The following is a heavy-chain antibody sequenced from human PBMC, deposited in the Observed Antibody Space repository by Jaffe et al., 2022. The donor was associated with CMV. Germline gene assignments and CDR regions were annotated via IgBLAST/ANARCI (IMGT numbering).Heavy chain of an antibody. CDR2: ISWNSGSI. D-gene: IGHD1-20*01. V-gene: IGHV3-9*01. CDR1: GFTFDDYA. CDR3: AKALDERITGIIVY. Sequence: EVQLVESGGGLVQPGRSLRLSCAASGFTFDDYAMHWVRQAPGKGLEWVSGISWNSGSIGYADSVKGRFTISRDNAKNSLYLQMNSLRAEDTALYYCAKALDERITGIIVYWGQGTLVTVSS. J-gene: IGHJ4*02.